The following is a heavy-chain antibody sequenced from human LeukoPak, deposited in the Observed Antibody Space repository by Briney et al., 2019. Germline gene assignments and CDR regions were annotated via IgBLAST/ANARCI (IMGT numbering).Heavy chain of an antibody. J-gene: IGHJ4*02. V-gene: IGHV3-48*03. CDR3: ARNPDYDFWSGYYTGPDY. CDR1: GFTFSSYE. Sequence: GGSLRLPCAASGFTFSSYEMNWVRQAPGKGLEWVSYISSSGSTIYYADSVKGRFTISRDNAKNSLYLQMNRLRAEDTAVYYCARNPDYDFWSGYYTGPDYWGQGTLVTVSS. CDR2: ISSSGSTI. D-gene: IGHD3-3*01.